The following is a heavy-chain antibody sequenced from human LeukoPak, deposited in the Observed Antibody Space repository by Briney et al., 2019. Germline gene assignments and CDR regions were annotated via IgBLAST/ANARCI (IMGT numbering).Heavy chain of an antibody. Sequence: GGSLRLSCAASGFTFSSYSMSWVRQAPGKGLEWVSSISSSSSYIYYADSVKGRFTISRDNAKNSLYLQMNSLRAEDTAVYYCARDPGGPDAFDIWGQGTMVTVSS. CDR3: ARDPGGPDAFDI. CDR1: GFTFSSYS. D-gene: IGHD2-15*01. CDR2: ISSSSSYI. V-gene: IGHV3-21*01. J-gene: IGHJ3*02.